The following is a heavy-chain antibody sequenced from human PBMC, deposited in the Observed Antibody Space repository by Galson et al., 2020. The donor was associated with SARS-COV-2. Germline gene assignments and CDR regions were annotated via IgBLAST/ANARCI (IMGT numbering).Heavy chain of an antibody. CDR1: VGSFSGYY. V-gene: IGHV4-34*01. CDR3: AREENFFLVVAGARMCYFDD. Sequence: SETLSLTCAVYVGSFSGYYWSWIRQPPGKGLEWIGEINSSGSTNYNPSLKSRVTISVDTSKNHFSLKLSSVTAADTAVYYCAREENFFLVVAGARMCYFDDWGGGTLATVSS. CDR2: INSSGST. J-gene: IGHJ4*02. D-gene: IGHD2-15*01.